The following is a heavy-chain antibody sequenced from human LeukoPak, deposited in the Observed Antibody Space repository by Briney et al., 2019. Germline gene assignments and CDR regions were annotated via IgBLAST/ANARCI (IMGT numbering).Heavy chain of an antibody. J-gene: IGHJ4*02. V-gene: IGHV3-23*01. CDR1: GFTFSFAA. CDR2: ISASGGST. D-gene: IGHD3-16*02. Sequence: GGSLRLSCAASGFTFSFAAMTWVRQGPGKGLEWVSLISASGGSTYYADSVKGRFTISRDNSKNTVYLQMNSLRAEDTAVYYCARGSDFVWGSYRPYFDYWGQGTLVTVSS. CDR3: ARGSDFVWGSYRPYFDY.